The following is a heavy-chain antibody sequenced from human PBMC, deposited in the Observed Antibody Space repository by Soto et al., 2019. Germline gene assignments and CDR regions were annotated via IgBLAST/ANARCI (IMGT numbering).Heavy chain of an antibody. D-gene: IGHD4-4*01. CDR3: ARGGEDYNSGAVY. CDR2: IIPKLGSA. J-gene: IGHJ4*02. CDR1: GGGNLRDYR. V-gene: IGHV1-69*01. Sequence: QVQLVQSGAEVKEPGSSVKVSCKASGGGNLRDYRTTWVRRAPGQGLEWMGGIIPKLGSANYAQKFQGRVTITADESTNSVYMELRSLRSDDTAVYYCARGGEDYNSGAVYWGQGTPVTVSS.